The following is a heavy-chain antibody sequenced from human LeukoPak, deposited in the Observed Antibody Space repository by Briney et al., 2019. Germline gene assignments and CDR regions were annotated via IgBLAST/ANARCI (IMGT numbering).Heavy chain of an antibody. CDR1: GLPFRSNA. Sequence: GGSLRLSCAASGLPFRSNAMHWVRQALGKGLEYVSGIGGNGDSTYYANFVEGRLTISRDNSKNTLYLQMGGLRAEDMAVYYCASGGHAYWGQGTLVTVSS. V-gene: IGHV3-64*01. CDR3: ASGGHAY. J-gene: IGHJ4*02. CDR2: IGGNGDST. D-gene: IGHD4-23*01.